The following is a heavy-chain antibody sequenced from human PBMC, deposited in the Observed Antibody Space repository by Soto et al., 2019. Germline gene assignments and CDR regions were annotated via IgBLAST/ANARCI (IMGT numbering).Heavy chain of an antibody. Sequence: SETLSLTCTVSGGSISSGGYYWSWIRQHPGKGLEWIGYIYYSGSTYYNPSLKSRVTISVDTSKNQFSLKLSSVTAADTAVYYCARAYPPYYGDFPFDYWGQGTLVTVSS. CDR3: ARAYPPYYGDFPFDY. D-gene: IGHD4-17*01. V-gene: IGHV4-31*03. J-gene: IGHJ4*02. CDR1: GGSISSGGYY. CDR2: IYYSGST.